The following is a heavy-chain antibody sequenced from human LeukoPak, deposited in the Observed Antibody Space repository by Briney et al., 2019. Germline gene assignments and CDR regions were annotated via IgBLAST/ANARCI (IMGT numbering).Heavy chain of an antibody. V-gene: IGHV3-21*01. D-gene: IGHD1-26*01. Sequence: GGSLRLSCAASGFTFSSYSMNWVRQAPGKGLEWVSFISNNSSYIYYADSVKGRFTISRDNAKNSLYLQMNSLRAEDTAVYYCARISGSQDPWGQGTLVTVSS. CDR1: GFTFSSYS. CDR2: ISNNSSYI. J-gene: IGHJ5*02. CDR3: ARISGSQDP.